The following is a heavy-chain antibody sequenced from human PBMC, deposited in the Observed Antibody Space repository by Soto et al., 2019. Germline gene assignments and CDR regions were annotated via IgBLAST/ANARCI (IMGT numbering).Heavy chain of an antibody. CDR1: GFSLSTSGVG. Sequence: QITLKESGPTLVKPTQTLTLTCTFSGFSLSTSGVGVGWIRQPPGKALEWLALIYWDDDKRYSPSLKSRLTITQDTSKNQVVLTMTNMDPVDTATYYCAHKRYLGRYFDYWGQGTLVTVSS. D-gene: IGHD1-20*01. V-gene: IGHV2-5*02. CDR3: AHKRYLGRYFDY. J-gene: IGHJ4*02. CDR2: IYWDDDK.